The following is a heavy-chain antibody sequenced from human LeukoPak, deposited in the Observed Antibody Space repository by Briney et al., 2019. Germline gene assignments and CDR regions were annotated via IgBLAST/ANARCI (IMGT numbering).Heavy chain of an antibody. Sequence: GGSLRLSCAASGFTFSSYAMHWVRQAPRKGLEYVSAISSNGGSTYYANSVKGRFTISRDNSKNTLYLQMGSLRAEDMAVYYCARGSYYDFWSGYFYFDYWGQGTLVTVSS. J-gene: IGHJ4*02. CDR1: GFTFSSYA. CDR2: ISSNGGST. V-gene: IGHV3-64*01. CDR3: ARGSYYDFWSGYFYFDY. D-gene: IGHD3-3*01.